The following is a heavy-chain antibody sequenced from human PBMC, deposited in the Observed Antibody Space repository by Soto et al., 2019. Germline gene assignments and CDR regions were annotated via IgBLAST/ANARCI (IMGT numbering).Heavy chain of an antibody. V-gene: IGHV3-48*01. CDR1: AFTFSTFS. CDR3: ARDRYGDYLIDI. Sequence: EVQLVESGGVLVQPGASLRLSCAASAFTFSTFSMNWVRQSPGKGLEWVSYISSSTSTIYYAYSVKGRFTISRDNAKNSLYLQMNSLRAEDTAVYYCARDRYGDYLIDIWGQGTMVTVFS. J-gene: IGHJ3*02. CDR2: ISSSTSTI. D-gene: IGHD4-17*01.